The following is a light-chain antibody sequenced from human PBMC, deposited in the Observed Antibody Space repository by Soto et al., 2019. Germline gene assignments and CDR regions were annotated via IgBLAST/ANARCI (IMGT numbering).Light chain of an antibody. J-gene: IGKJ5*01. CDR3: QQYNRYPIT. CDR2: KSS. CDR1: QSVRGW. Sequence: DIQMTQSPSTLSASVGDRVTITCRASQSVRGWLAWYQQKPGKAPKLLIYKSSTFESGVPSSFNGSGSGTEFTLTISSLQYDDFATYYCQQYNRYPITFGQGP. V-gene: IGKV1-5*03.